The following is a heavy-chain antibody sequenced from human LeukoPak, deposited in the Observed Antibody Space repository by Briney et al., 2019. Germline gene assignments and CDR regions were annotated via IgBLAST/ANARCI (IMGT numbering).Heavy chain of an antibody. CDR1: GFTFSSYS. V-gene: IGHV3-21*01. D-gene: IGHD1-26*01. CDR3: ARSLAVGALDFDY. CDR2: ISSSSSYI. Sequence: GGSLRLSCAASGFTFSSYSMNWVRQAPGKGLEWVSSISSSSSYIYYADSVKGRFTNSRDNAKNSLYLQMNSLRAEDTAVYYCARSLAVGALDFDYWGQGTLVTVSS. J-gene: IGHJ4*02.